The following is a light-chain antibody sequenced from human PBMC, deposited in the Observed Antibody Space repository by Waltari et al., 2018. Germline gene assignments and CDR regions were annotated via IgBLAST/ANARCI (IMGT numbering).Light chain of an antibody. CDR3: AAWDDSLSGPV. J-gene: IGLJ2*01. V-gene: IGLV1-47*01. CDR2: SNN. CDR1: SSHLGRNY. Sequence: QSVLTQPPSASGTPGQRVTIPCSGTSSHLGRNYVYWYQQPPGTAPKLLIYSNNQRPSGVPDRFSGSKSGTSASLAISGLRSEDEADYYCAAWDDSLSGPVFGGGTKLTVL.